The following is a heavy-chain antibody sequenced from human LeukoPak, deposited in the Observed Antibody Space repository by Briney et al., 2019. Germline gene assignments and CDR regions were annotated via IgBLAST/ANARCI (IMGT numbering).Heavy chain of an antibody. J-gene: IGHJ4*02. V-gene: IGHV3-7*01. Sequence: WGSLRLSCAASGLTFSSYWMSWVRQAPGKGLEWVANIKQDGSEKYYVDSVKGRFTISRDNAKNSLYLQMNSLRAEDTAVYYCARDVDSSSWWVTKSYYFDYWGQGTLVTVSS. D-gene: IGHD6-13*01. CDR3: ARDVDSSSWWVTKSYYFDY. CDR2: IKQDGSEK. CDR1: GLTFSSYW.